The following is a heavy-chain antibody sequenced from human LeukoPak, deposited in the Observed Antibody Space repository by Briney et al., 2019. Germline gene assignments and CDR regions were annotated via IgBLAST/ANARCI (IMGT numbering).Heavy chain of an antibody. D-gene: IGHD3-10*02. CDR1: RFTFSSYS. J-gene: IGHJ6*04. Sequence: GGSLRLSCAAPRFTFSSYSMNWVRQAPGKGLEWVSYISSSGSTIYYADSVKGRFTISRDNAKNSLYLQMNSLRAEDTAVYYCAELGITMIGGVWGKGTTVTISS. CDR3: AELGITMIGGV. CDR2: ISSSGSTI. V-gene: IGHV3-48*04.